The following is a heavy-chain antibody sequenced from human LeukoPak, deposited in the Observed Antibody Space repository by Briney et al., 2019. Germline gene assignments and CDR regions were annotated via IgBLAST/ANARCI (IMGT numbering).Heavy chain of an antibody. D-gene: IGHD3-9*01. CDR2: IYHSGST. CDR3: ARAPYDILTGGFDY. V-gene: IGHV4-4*02. CDR1: GFTFSTYW. J-gene: IGHJ4*02. Sequence: GSLRLSCAASGFTFSTYWMSWVRQPPGKGLEWIGEIYHSGSTNYNPSLKSRVTISVDKSKNQFSLKLSSVTAADTAVYYCARAPYDILTGGFDYWGQGTLVTVSS.